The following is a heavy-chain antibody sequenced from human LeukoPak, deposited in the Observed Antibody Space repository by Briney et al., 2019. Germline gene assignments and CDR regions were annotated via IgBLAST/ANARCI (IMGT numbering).Heavy chain of an antibody. CDR1: GFTFSSYE. Sequence: GGSLRLSCAASGFTFSSYEMNWVRQAPGKGLEWVSYISSSGSTIYYADSVKGRFTISRDNAKNSLYLQMNSLRAEDTAVYYCARGPHYEYYYYYGMNVWGQGTTVTVSS. CDR2: ISSSGSTI. V-gene: IGHV3-48*03. D-gene: IGHD4-17*01. CDR3: ARGPHYEYYYYYGMNV. J-gene: IGHJ6*02.